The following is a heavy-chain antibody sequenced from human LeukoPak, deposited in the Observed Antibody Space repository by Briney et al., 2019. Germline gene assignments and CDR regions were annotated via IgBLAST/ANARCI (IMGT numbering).Heavy chain of an antibody. CDR1: GYTFTSYY. CDR3: ARLRGRFGTLAFDI. V-gene: IGHV1-46*01. CDR2: INPSAGST. J-gene: IGHJ3*02. Sequence: ASVKVSCKASGYTFTSYYMHWVRQAPGQGLEWMGIINPSAGSTSYAQKFQGRVTMTRDMSTSTVYMEMSSLRSEDTAVYYCARLRGRFGTLAFDIWGQGTMVTVSS. D-gene: IGHD3-16*01.